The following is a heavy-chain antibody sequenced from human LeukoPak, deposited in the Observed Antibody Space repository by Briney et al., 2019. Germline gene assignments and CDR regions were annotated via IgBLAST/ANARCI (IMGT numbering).Heavy chain of an antibody. V-gene: IGHV3-33*01. J-gene: IGHJ6*02. CDR3: ARSGSDYYYDMDV. D-gene: IGHD1-26*01. Sequence: GRSLRLSCAASGFTFSSYGMHWVRQAPGKGLEWVAVIWYDGSNKYYADSVKGRFTISRDNSKNTLYLQMNSLRAEDTAVYYCARSGSDYYYDMDVWGQGTTVTVSS. CDR2: IWYDGSNK. CDR1: GFTFSSYG.